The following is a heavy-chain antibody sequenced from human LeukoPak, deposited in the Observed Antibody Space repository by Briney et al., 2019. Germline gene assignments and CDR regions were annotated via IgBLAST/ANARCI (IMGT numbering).Heavy chain of an antibody. D-gene: IGHD3-16*01. Sequence: SETLSLTCTVSGVSISSGDYYWSWTRQPPGKGLEWIGYIYYSGSTYYNPSLKSRVTISVDTSKDQFSLRLTSMTAADTTIYYCARHEGRGGHFDSWGQGTLVTVSS. CDR3: ARHEGRGGHFDS. CDR2: IYYSGST. V-gene: IGHV4-30-4*01. CDR1: GVSISSGDYY. J-gene: IGHJ4*02.